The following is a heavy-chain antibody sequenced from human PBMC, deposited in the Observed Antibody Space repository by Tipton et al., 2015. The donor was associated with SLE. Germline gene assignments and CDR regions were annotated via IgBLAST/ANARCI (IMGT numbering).Heavy chain of an antibody. CDR2: XXSSGSTI. CDR1: GFTFSSYE. V-gene: IGHV3-48*03. D-gene: IGHD4-23*01. CDR3: AREPPPLRWGLDAFDI. J-gene: IGHJ3*02. Sequence: GSLRLSCAASGFTFSSYEMNXVRQAPGKGLEWVSYXXSSGSTIYYADSVKGRFTISRDNAKNSLYLQMNSLRAEDTAVYYCAREPPPLRWGLDAFDIWGQGTMVTVSS.